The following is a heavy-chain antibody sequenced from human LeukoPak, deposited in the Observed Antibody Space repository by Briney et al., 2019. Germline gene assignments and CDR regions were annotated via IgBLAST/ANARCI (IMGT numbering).Heavy chain of an antibody. J-gene: IGHJ2*01. CDR2: IWNDGSKK. CDR1: GLTFSSYG. CDR3: AKDVWGSGLDWYFDL. V-gene: IGHV3-33*06. D-gene: IGHD7-27*01. Sequence: PGGSLRLSCAASGLTFSSYGIHWVRQAPGKGLEWMAVIWNDGSKKYYADSVKGRFTISRDSSKNTLYFHMNSLRAEDTAVYYCAKDVWGSGLDWYFDLWGRGTLVTVSS.